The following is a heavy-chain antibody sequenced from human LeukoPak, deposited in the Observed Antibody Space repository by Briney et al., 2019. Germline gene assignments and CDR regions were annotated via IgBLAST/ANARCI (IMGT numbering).Heavy chain of an antibody. D-gene: IGHD3-3*01. Sequence: PGGSLRLSCAASGFTVSSNYMSWVRQAPGKGLEWVSVIYSGGSTYYADSVKGRFTISRDNSKNTLYLQMNSLRAEDTAVYYCARGHDFWSAALDYWGQGTLVTVSS. CDR3: ARGHDFWSAALDY. CDR2: IYSGGST. V-gene: IGHV3-53*01. J-gene: IGHJ4*02. CDR1: GFTVSSNY.